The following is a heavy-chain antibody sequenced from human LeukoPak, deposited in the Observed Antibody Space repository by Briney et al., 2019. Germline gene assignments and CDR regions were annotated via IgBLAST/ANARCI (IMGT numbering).Heavy chain of an antibody. Sequence: GGSLRLSCAASGFSFSNYWMSWVRQAPGKGLEWVANIKQGGSEKYYVDSVKGRFTISRDNAKNLLYLQMNSLRVEDTAVYYCAREAYGDHFDSWGQGTLVTASS. CDR2: IKQGGSEK. J-gene: IGHJ4*02. V-gene: IGHV3-7*01. CDR1: GFSFSNYW. D-gene: IGHD4-17*01. CDR3: AREAYGDHFDS.